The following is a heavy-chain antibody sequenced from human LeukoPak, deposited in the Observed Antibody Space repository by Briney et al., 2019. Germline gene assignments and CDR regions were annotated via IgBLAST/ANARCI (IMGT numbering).Heavy chain of an antibody. CDR3: ARGPRLSMWGDYFDY. D-gene: IGHD1-26*01. J-gene: IGHJ4*02. V-gene: IGHV4-59*12. Sequence: SETLSLTCTVSGGSISSYYWSWIRQPPGKGLEWIGYIYYSGSTYYNPSLKSRVTISVDRSKNQFSLKLSSVTAADTAVYYCARGPRLSMWGDYFDYWGQGTLVTVSS. CDR2: IYYSGST. CDR1: GGSISSYY.